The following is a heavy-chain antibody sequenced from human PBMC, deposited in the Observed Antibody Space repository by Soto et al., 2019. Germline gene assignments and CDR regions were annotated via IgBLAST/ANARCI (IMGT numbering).Heavy chain of an antibody. V-gene: IGHV3-30*18. CDR3: AKEGVGGASRTVNWFDS. CDR1: GFSFSDFG. J-gene: IGHJ5*01. CDR2: ISFDGSNK. Sequence: QVQLVESGGGVVQPGRSPRLSCAASGFSFSDFGMHWVRQAPGKGLQWVAVISFDGSNKYYGDSVKGRFIISRDNSKNTVYLQMNSLRAEDTATYYCAKEGVGGASRTVNWFDSWGQGTLVTVSS. D-gene: IGHD1-26*01.